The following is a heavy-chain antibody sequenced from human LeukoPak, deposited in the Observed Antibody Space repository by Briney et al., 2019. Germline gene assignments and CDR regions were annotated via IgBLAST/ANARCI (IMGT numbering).Heavy chain of an antibody. CDR3: AKDRRSVYYDSSGYLYFDY. CDR2: ISGSGGST. CDR1: EFTFSSYA. D-gene: IGHD3-22*01. J-gene: IGHJ4*02. Sequence: GGSLRLSCAAFEFTFSSYAMSWVRQAPGKGLEWVSAISGSGGSTYYADSVKGRFTISRDNSKNTLYLQMNSLRAEDTAVYYCAKDRRSVYYDSSGYLYFDYWGQGTLVTVSS. V-gene: IGHV3-23*01.